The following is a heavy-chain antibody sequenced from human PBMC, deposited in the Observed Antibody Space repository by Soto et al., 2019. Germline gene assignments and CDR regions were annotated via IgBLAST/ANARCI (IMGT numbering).Heavy chain of an antibody. J-gene: IGHJ6*02. CDR3: ASLSRLYRGYDCGHYYYGMDV. CDR1: GYSFTSYG. V-gene: IGHV1-3*01. Sequence: QVQLVQSGAEVKKPGASVKVSCKASGYSFTSYGVHWVRQAPGQRLEWMGWINAGDGNTKYSQKFQGRVTVSRDTSASTAYMELSSLRSEDTAVYYCASLSRLYRGYDCGHYYYGMDVWGQGTTVTVSS. CDR2: INAGDGNT. D-gene: IGHD5-12*01.